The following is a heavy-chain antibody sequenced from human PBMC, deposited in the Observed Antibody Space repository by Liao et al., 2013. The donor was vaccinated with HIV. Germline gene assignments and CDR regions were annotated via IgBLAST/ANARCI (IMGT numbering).Heavy chain of an antibody. V-gene: IGHV4-61*02. J-gene: IGHJ3*01. Sequence: QVQVQESGPGLVKPSQTLSLTCTVSGGSISSGSYYWSWIRQPAGKGLEWIGRIHGSGSTNSNPSLKTRLTMSVDTYKNQFFLNLNSVTAADTAVYYCARKGVGIDAFDLWGQGTLVTVSS. CDR3: ARKGVGIDAFDL. CDR1: GGSISSGSYY. CDR2: IHGSGST.